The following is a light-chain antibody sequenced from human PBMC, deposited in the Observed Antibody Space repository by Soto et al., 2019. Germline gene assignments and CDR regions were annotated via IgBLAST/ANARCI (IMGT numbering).Light chain of an antibody. J-gene: IGKJ1*01. CDR2: DAS. V-gene: IGKV1-5*01. CDR1: QSISSW. CDR3: QQYNSYWT. Sequence: DIQMTQSPSTLSASVGDRVTITCRASQSISSWLAWYQQKPGKAPKLLIYDASSLESGVPSRFSGSGSGTEFTLTISSLQPDDFATYYCQQYNSYWTFCQGTKVE.